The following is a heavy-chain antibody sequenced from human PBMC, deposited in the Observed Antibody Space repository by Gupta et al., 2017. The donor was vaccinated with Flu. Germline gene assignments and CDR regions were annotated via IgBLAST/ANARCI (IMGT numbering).Heavy chain of an antibody. V-gene: IGHV3-30*03. CDR3: ALPQRPGWSDYYYYGMDV. D-gene: IGHD2-15*01. CDR2: ISYDGSNK. CDR1: GFTFSSYG. Sequence: QVQLVESGGGVVQPGRSLRLSCAASGFTFSSYGMHWVRQAPGKGLEWVAVISYDGSNKYDADSVKGRFTISRDNSKNTLYLQMNSLRAEDTAVCYCALPQRPGWSDYYYYGMDVWGQGTTVTVSS. J-gene: IGHJ6*02.